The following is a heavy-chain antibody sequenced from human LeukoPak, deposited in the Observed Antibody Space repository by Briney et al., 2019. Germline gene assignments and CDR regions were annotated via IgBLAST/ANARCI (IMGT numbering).Heavy chain of an antibody. CDR3: ARDLRRITMVRGVIVY. CDR1: GYTFTSYG. V-gene: IGHV1-2*02. Sequence: ASVKVSCKASGYTFTSYGISWVRQAPGQGLEWMGWINPNSGGTNYAQKFQGRVTMTRDTSISTAYMELSRLRSDDTAVYYCARDLRRITMVRGVIVYWGQGTLVTVSS. CDR2: INPNSGGT. D-gene: IGHD3-10*01. J-gene: IGHJ4*02.